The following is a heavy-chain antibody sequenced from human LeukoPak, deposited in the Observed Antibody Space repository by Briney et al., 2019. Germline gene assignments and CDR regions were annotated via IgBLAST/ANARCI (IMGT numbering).Heavy chain of an antibody. Sequence: GGSLRLSCAASGFTFSSYAMSWVRQAPGKGLEWISAISGSGGSTYYADSVKGRLTISRDNSKNTLYLQMNSLRAEDTAVYYCAKVYGGNPYAFDIWGQGTMVTVSS. CDR1: GFTFSSYA. CDR2: ISGSGGST. CDR3: AKVYGGNPYAFDI. J-gene: IGHJ3*02. D-gene: IGHD4-23*01. V-gene: IGHV3-23*01.